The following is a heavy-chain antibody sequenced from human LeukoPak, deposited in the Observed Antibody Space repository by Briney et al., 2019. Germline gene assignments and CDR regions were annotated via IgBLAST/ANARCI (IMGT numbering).Heavy chain of an antibody. CDR3: ARGLAAAGTFDY. J-gene: IGHJ4*02. V-gene: IGHV3-7*04. D-gene: IGHD6-13*01. CDR1: GFTFSNAW. CDR2: IKQDGSEK. Sequence: GGSLRLSCAASGFTFSNAWVNWVRQAPGKGLEWVANIKQDGSEKYYVDSVKGRFTISRDNAQNSLFLQMNSLRAEDTAVYYCARGLAAAGTFDYWGQGTLVTVSS.